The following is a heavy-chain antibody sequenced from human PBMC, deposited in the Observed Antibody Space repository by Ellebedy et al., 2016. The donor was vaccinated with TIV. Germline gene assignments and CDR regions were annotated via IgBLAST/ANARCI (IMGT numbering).Heavy chain of an antibody. Sequence: GESLKISXAASGFTFSSYAMSWVRQAPGKGLEWVSAISDSGGSTYYADSVKGRFTISRDNAKNSLYLQMNSLRAEDTAVYYCARGDSTSWYANYYYYGMDVWGQGTTVTVSS. J-gene: IGHJ6*02. D-gene: IGHD6-13*01. CDR1: GFTFSSYA. CDR2: ISDSGGST. CDR3: ARGDSTSWYANYYYYGMDV. V-gene: IGHV3-23*01.